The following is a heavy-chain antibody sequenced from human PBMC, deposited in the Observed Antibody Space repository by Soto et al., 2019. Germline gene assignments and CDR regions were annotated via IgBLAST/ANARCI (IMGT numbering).Heavy chain of an antibody. CDR1: GFTFSNYA. CDR3: AKTPRQWLDDFDY. D-gene: IGHD6-19*01. CDR2: ISGSGGTT. Sequence: EVQLLESGGGLVQPGGSLRLSCAASGFTFSNYAVSWVRQAPGKGLEWVSAISGSGGTTYYADSVKGRFTISRDNSKDTRHLEMNSLRAENTAIYYCAKTPRQWLDDFDYWGQGALVTVSS. J-gene: IGHJ4*02. V-gene: IGHV3-23*01.